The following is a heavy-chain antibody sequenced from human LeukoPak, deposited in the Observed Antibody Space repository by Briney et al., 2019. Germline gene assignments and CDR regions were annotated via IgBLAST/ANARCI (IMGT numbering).Heavy chain of an antibody. D-gene: IGHD3-22*01. Sequence: PSETLSLTCAVYGGSFSGYYWSWIRQPPGKGLEWIGEINHSGSTSYNPSLKSRVTISVDTSKNQFSLKLSSVTAADTAVYYCARVTGYMIEDYFDYWGQGTLVTVSS. J-gene: IGHJ4*02. CDR1: GGSFSGYY. CDR2: INHSGST. V-gene: IGHV4-34*01. CDR3: ARVTGYMIEDYFDY.